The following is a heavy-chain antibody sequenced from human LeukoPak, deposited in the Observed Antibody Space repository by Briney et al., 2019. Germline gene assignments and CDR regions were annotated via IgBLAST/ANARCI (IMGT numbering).Heavy chain of an antibody. CDR1: GFTFSSYE. D-gene: IGHD3-3*01. V-gene: IGHV3-48*03. Sequence: QSGGSLRLSRAASGFTFSSYEMNCVRQAPGKGLEWGSNIGSRGSTLYYADSEKGRFTISRDKAKNSLYLQLNSLTAEDTALYYCAREGEKTYYDFWTTYYIGYWGQGTLVTVSS. CDR2: IGSRGSTL. J-gene: IGHJ4*02. CDR3: AREGEKTYYDFWTTYYIGY.